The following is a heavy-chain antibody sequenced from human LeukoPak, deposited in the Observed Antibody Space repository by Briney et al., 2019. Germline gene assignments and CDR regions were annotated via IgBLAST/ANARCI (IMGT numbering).Heavy chain of an antibody. D-gene: IGHD3-9*01. CDR2: VWYDDAVK. J-gene: IGHJ4*02. V-gene: IGHV3-30*02. CDR3: AKDWGEARYFDWLFLAY. CDR1: GFTFSSYD. Sequence: GGSLRLSCAAYGFTFSSYDMHWVRQAPGKGLEWLAVVWYDDAVKNYADSVKGRFTISRDNSKNTLYLQMNSLRAEDMAVYYCAKDWGEARYFDWLFLAYWGQGTLITVSS.